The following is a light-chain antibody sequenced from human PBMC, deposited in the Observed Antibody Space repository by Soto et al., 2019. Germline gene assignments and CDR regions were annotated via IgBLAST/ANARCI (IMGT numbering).Light chain of an antibody. V-gene: IGKV3-15*01. Sequence: IMMTQSPATLSVSLGERATLSCRAGQTIYSNVAWYQQRPGQAPRLLIYRASTRATGVPAGFSGSGSGTEFILTISSLQSEDFAIYYCQQYNNWPYTFGQGTKVDIK. CDR1: QTIYSN. CDR2: RAS. J-gene: IGKJ2*01. CDR3: QQYNNWPYT.